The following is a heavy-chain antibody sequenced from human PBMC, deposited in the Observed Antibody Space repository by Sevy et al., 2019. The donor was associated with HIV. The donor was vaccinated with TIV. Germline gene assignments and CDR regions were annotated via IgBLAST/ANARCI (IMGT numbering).Heavy chain of an antibody. CDR2: IYPGDSDT. J-gene: IGHJ4*02. CDR3: ARRSTGIVGTHFDY. Sequence: GESLKISCKGSGYSFTSYWIGWVRQMPGKGLAWMGIIYPGDSDTRYSPSFQGQVTIPADKSISTAYLQWISLKSSGTAIYYGARRSTGIVGTHFDYWGQGTLVTVSS. CDR1: GYSFTSYW. V-gene: IGHV5-51*01. D-gene: IGHD1-26*01.